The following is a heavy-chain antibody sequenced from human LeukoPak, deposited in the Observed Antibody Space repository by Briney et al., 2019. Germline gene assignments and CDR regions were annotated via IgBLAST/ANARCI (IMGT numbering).Heavy chain of an antibody. J-gene: IGHJ4*02. CDR1: GYTFTSYG. Sequence: ASVKVSCKASGYTFTSYGISWVRQAPGQGLEWMGWINPNSGGTNYAQKFQGRVTMTRDTSISTAYMELSRLRSDDTAVYYCARAHRITCCYDSSGYYSWGQGTLVTVSS. CDR2: INPNSGGT. CDR3: ARAHRITCCYDSSGYYS. V-gene: IGHV1-2*02. D-gene: IGHD3-22*01.